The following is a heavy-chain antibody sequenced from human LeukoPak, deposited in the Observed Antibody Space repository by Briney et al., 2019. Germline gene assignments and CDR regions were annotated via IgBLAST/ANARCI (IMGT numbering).Heavy chain of an antibody. Sequence: SETLSLTCAVYGGSISGYYWSWIRQPPGKGLEWVGEIHYTGATSYNPSLKSRATISIETSKNQVSLKLSSVTAADTAVYYCTRGNILSGYCFDFWGQGALVTVSS. CDR1: GGSISGYY. CDR2: IHYTGAT. CDR3: TRGNILSGYCFDF. V-gene: IGHV4-34*01. D-gene: IGHD3-9*01. J-gene: IGHJ4*02.